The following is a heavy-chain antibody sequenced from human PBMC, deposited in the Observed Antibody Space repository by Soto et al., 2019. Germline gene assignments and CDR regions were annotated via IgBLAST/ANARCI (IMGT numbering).Heavy chain of an antibody. CDR2: MNPNSGNT. D-gene: IGHD3-3*01. J-gene: IGHJ6*02. CDR3: ASLHYDFWSGYYPMDV. Sequence: ASVKVSCKASGYTFTSYDINWVRQATGQGLEWMGWMNPNSGNTGYAQKFQGRVTMTRNTSISTAYMELSSLRSEDTAVYYCASLHYDFWSGYYPMDVWGRGTTVTVSS. CDR1: GYTFTSYD. V-gene: IGHV1-8*01.